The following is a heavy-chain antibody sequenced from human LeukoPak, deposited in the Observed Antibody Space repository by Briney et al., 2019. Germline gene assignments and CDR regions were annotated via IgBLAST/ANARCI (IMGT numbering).Heavy chain of an antibody. Sequence: PGGSLRLSCAASGFTFSSYWMHWVRQAPGKGLVWVSRINSDGSSTSYADSVKGGFTISRDNAKNTLYLQMNSLGAEDTAVYYCAREAGELWFGELSGFDYWGQGTLVTVSS. V-gene: IGHV3-74*01. D-gene: IGHD3-10*01. CDR2: INSDGSST. J-gene: IGHJ4*02. CDR3: AREAGELWFGELSGFDY. CDR1: GFTFSSYW.